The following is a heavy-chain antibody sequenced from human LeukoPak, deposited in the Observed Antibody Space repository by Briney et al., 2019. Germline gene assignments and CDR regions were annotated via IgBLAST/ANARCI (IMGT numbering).Heavy chain of an antibody. J-gene: IGHJ4*02. V-gene: IGHV4-4*07. CDR2: IYTSGST. CDR3: ASTEPFLYYYDSSGYYSR. CDR1: GGSISSYY. D-gene: IGHD3-22*01. Sequence: PSETLSLTCTVSGGSISSYYWSWIRQPAGKGLEWIGRIYTSGSTNYNPSLKSRVTMSVDTSKNQFSLKLSSVTAADTAVYYCASTEPFLYYYDSSGYYSRWGQGTLVTVSS.